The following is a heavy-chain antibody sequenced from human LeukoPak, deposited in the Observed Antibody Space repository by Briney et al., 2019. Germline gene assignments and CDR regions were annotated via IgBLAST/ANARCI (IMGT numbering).Heavy chain of an antibody. V-gene: IGHV3-66*01. J-gene: IGHJ4*02. D-gene: IGHD6-19*01. CDR1: GFTVSSNY. CDR3: ARLSAGLYFDY. CDR2: IYSGGST. Sequence: GGSLRLSCAASGFTVSSNYMSWVRQAPGKGLEWVSVIYSGGSTYYADSVKGRFTISRDNSKNTLYLQMNSLRAGDTAVYYCARLSAGLYFDYWGQGTLVTVSS.